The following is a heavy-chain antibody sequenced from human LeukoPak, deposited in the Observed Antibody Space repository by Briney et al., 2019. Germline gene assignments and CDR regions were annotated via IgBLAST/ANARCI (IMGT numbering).Heavy chain of an antibody. Sequence: GGSLRLSCAASGFTFSSYAMSWVRQAPGKGLEWVSAISGSGGSTYYADSVKGRFTISRDNSKNTLYLQMNSLRAEDTAVYYCAKMEAWTTVTGSGVGYWGQGTLVTVSS. J-gene: IGHJ4*02. V-gene: IGHV3-23*01. D-gene: IGHD4-17*01. CDR2: ISGSGGST. CDR3: AKMEAWTTVTGSGVGY. CDR1: GFTFSSYA.